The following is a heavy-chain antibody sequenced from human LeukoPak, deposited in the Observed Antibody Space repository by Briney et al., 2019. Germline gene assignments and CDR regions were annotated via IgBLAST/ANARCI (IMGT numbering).Heavy chain of an antibody. Sequence: GASVKVSCKASGYTFTTYYMHWVRQAPGQGLEWMGIINPSAGSTSYAQKFQGRVTMTRNTSISTAYMELSSLRSEDTAVYYCARAAVAGTMSEVDYWGQGTLVTVSS. CDR3: ARAAVAGTMSEVDY. D-gene: IGHD6-19*01. J-gene: IGHJ4*02. CDR2: INPSAGST. V-gene: IGHV1-46*01. CDR1: GYTFTTYY.